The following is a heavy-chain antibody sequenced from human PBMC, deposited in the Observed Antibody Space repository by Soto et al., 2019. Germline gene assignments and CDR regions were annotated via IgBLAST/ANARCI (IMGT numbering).Heavy chain of an antibody. CDR2: IFHGGST. CDR1: VPLITLGDYA. D-gene: IGHD2-2*01. Sequence: SETLSVICALSVPLITLGDYASHWIRQPPGTGLEWIGYIFHGGSTYYNPSLRSRVTISVDRSRTQFSLKMSSVTAADTAVYYCARGRVVVPAAVMFNCLDPWGQGAMVTGSS. CDR3: ARGRVVVPAAVMFNCLDP. V-gene: IGHV4-30-2*01. J-gene: IGHJ5*02.